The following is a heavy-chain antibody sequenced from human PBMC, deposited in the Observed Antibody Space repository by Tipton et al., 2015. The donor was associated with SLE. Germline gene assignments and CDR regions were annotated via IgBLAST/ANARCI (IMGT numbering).Heavy chain of an antibody. J-gene: IGHJ3*02. D-gene: IGHD3-3*01. CDR3: ARYDCWSGRDAVDI. Sequence: TLSLTCTVSGGSISSSSYYWGWIRQPPGKGLEWIGSIYYSGSTYYNPSLKSRVTISVDTSKNQFSLKLSSVTAADTAVYYCARYDCWSGRDAVDIWGQGTMVTVSS. CDR1: GGSISSSSYY. V-gene: IGHV4-39*01. CDR2: IYYSGST.